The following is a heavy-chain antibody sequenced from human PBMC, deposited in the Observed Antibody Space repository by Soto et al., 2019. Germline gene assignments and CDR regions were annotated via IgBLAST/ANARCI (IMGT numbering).Heavy chain of an antibody. D-gene: IGHD3-9*01. J-gene: IGHJ6*02. CDR2: ISYDGSNK. Sequence: GGSLRLSCAASGFTFSSYAMHWVRQAPGKGLEWVAVISYDGSNKYYADSVKGRFTISRDNSKNTLYLQMNSLRAEDTAVYYCARDQIFRECYDILTGYYPGYYYYYGMDVWGQGTTVTVSS. V-gene: IGHV3-30-3*01. CDR1: GFTFSSYA. CDR3: ARDQIFRECYDILTGYYPGYYYYYGMDV.